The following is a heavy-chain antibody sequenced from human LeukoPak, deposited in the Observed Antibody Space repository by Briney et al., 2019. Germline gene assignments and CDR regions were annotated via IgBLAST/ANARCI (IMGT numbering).Heavy chain of an antibody. Sequence: SETLSLTCAVSGGSISSNNWWGWVRQPPGKGLEWIGEIYHSGSPNYNPSLKSRVTISVDKSRNHFSLNLSSVTAADTAVYYCASPGAAAAAPGFDYWGQGTLVTVSP. CDR1: GGSISSNNW. CDR3: ASPGAAAAAPGFDY. J-gene: IGHJ4*02. CDR2: IYHSGSP. V-gene: IGHV4-4*02. D-gene: IGHD6-25*01.